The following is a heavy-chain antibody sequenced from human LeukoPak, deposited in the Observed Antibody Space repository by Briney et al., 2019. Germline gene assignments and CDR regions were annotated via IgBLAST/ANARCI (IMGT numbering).Heavy chain of an antibody. J-gene: IGHJ4*02. CDR2: ILTDGSIT. CDR1: GFTFSTYW. CDR3: ARGLTAAGASAFDY. V-gene: IGHV3-74*01. Sequence: GGSLRLSCAASGFTFSTYWMHWVSQDPGNGLVWVSRILTDGSITTYADSVKGRFTISRDNAKNTLYLQMNSLRADDTAIYYCARGLTAAGASAFDYWGQGTLVTVSS. D-gene: IGHD6-13*01.